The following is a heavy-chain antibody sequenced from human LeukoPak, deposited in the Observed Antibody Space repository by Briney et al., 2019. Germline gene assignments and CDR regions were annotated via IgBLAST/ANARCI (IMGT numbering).Heavy chain of an antibody. CDR3: AGMVNYYYYGMDV. V-gene: IGHV1-69*13. CDR1: GGTFSSYA. Sequence: GASVKVSCKASGGTFSSYAISWVRQAPGQGLEWMGGIIPIFGTANYAQKFQGRVTITADESTSTAYMELSSLRSEDTAVYYCAGMVNYYYYGMDVWGQGTTVTVSS. D-gene: IGHD5-18*01. CDR2: IIPIFGTA. J-gene: IGHJ6*02.